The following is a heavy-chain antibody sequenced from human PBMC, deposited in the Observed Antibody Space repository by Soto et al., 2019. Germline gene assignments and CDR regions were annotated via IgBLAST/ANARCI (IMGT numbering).Heavy chain of an antibody. D-gene: IGHD4-4*01. CDR1: GFTFSSYW. V-gene: IGHV3-74*01. CDR2: INSDGSST. J-gene: IGHJ4*02. CDR3: ARDLEEVARNDYYSNVFDY. Sequence: GGSLRLSCAASGFTFSSYWMHWVRQAPGKGLVWVSRINSDGSSTSYADSVKGRFTISRDNAKNTLYLQMNSLRAEDTAVYYCARDLEEVARNDYYSNVFDYWGQGTLVTVSS.